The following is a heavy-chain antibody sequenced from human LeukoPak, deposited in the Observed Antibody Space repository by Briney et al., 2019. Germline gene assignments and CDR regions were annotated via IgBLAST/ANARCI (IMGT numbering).Heavy chain of an antibody. Sequence: AGGSLRLSCAASGFTFSSYAMSWIRQPPGKGLEWIGETNHSGSTNYNPSLKSRVTISVDTSKNQFSLKLSSVTAADTAVYYCARGPFVDHWGQGTLVTVSS. J-gene: IGHJ5*02. CDR3: ARGPFVDH. CDR2: TNHSGST. V-gene: IGHV4-34*01. D-gene: IGHD3-3*01. CDR1: GFTFSSYA.